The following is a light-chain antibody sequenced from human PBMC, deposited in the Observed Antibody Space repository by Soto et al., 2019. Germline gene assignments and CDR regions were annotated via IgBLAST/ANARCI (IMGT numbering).Light chain of an antibody. Sequence: EIVMTQSPGTLSLSPGETATLSCRASQSVSSNYVAWFHQKPGQAPRLLIYGASSRATGVPDRFSASGSGTDFTLTISSLQPEDFATYYCQQSYSTPPYTFGQGTKLEIK. V-gene: IGKV3-20*01. CDR3: QQSYSTPPYT. J-gene: IGKJ2*01. CDR2: GAS. CDR1: QSVSSNY.